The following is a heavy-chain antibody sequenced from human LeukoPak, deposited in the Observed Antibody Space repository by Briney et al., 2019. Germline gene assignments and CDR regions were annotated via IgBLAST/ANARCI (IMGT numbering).Heavy chain of an antibody. CDR2: ISYDGSNK. Sequence: GGSLRLSCAASGFTFSSYGMHWVRQAPGKGLEWVAVISYDGSNKYYADSVKGRFTISRDNSENTLYLQMNSLRAEDTAVYYCAKDLGDTAMAIDYWGQGTLVTVSS. J-gene: IGHJ4*02. CDR1: GFTFSSYG. V-gene: IGHV3-30*18. D-gene: IGHD5-18*01. CDR3: AKDLGDTAMAIDY.